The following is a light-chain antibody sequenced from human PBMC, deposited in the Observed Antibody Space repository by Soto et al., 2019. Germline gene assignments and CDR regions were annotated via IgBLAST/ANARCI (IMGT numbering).Light chain of an antibody. J-gene: IGKJ1*01. CDR2: GAT. CDR3: QHGRA. Sequence: EIVMTQSPSSLSASPWERATLTCRASQDVGRYLDWYQQKPGQAPRLLIYGATTWETGIAARFSGSGSGTDFTLTISGLQSEDSAVYYCQHGRAFGHGTKVDIK. V-gene: IGKV3-15*01. CDR1: QDVGRY.